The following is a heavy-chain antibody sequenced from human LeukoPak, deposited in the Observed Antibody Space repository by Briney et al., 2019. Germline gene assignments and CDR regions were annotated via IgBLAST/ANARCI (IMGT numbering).Heavy chain of an antibody. D-gene: IGHD5-18*01. CDR2: INPNSGNT. V-gene: IGHV1-8*02. CDR3: AKGVDTAKQGHFDY. Sequence: ASVKVSCKASGYTFTGYYMHWVRQAPGQGLEWMGWINPNSGNTGYAQKFQGRVTMTRNTSISTAYMELSSLRAEDTAVYYCAKGVDTAKQGHFDYWGQGTLVTVSS. J-gene: IGHJ4*02. CDR1: GYTFTGYY.